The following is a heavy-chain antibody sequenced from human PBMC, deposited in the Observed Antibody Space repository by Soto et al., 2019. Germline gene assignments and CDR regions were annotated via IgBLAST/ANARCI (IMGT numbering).Heavy chain of an antibody. CDR2: IYSGGST. Sequence: VQLVESGGGLVQPGGSLRLSCAASGLTVSSNSISWVRQAPGKGLEWVSVIYSGGSTFYADSVKGRFTISRDNSKNTLYLQMNSLRAEDTAVYYCAREYDYWGQGTLVTVSS. CDR1: GLTVSSNS. J-gene: IGHJ4*02. CDR3: AREYDY. V-gene: IGHV3-66*01.